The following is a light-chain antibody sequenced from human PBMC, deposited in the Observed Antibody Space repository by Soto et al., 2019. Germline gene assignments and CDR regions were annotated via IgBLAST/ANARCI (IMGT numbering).Light chain of an antibody. CDR1: HDIATY. J-gene: IGKJ4*01. CDR2: DAS. Sequence: DMRLTQSPSSLSASLGDRVTITCQASHDIATYLNWYQQKPGKPPKLLIYDASTLEKGVPSRFSGSGSGTDFTFTIFTLQPEDFATYYCQEFDHPPPLIFGGGTKVDIK. V-gene: IGKV1-33*01. CDR3: QEFDHPPPLI.